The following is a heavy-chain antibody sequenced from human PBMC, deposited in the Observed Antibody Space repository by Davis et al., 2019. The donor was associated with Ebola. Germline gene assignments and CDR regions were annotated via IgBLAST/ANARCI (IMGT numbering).Heavy chain of an antibody. CDR2: IYPGDSDT. V-gene: IGHV5-51*01. D-gene: IGHD3-10*01. CDR3: ARGDLWFGGYYGMDV. J-gene: IGHJ6*02. CDR1: GYSFTSYW. Sequence: GESLKISCKGSGYSFTSYWIGWVRQMPGKGLEWMGIIYPGDSDTRYSPSFQGQVTISADKSISTAYLQWSSLKASDTAMYYCARGDLWFGGYYGMDVWGQGTTVTVSS.